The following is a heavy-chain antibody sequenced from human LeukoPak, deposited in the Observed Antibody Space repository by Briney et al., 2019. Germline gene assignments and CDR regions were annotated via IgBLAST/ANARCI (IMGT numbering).Heavy chain of an antibody. Sequence: PSETLSLTCTVSGGSISSYYWSWIRQPPGKGLEWIGYIYSSGSTNYNPSLKRRVTISVDTSKHQFSLKLSSVTAADTAVYYCASANPDSSGYNPFDYWGQGTLVTVSS. V-gene: IGHV4-59*01. D-gene: IGHD3-22*01. CDR3: ASANPDSSGYNPFDY. J-gene: IGHJ4*02. CDR1: GGSISSYY. CDR2: IYSSGST.